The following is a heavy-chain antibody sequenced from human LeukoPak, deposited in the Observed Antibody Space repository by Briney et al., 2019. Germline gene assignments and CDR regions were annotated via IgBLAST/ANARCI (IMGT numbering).Heavy chain of an antibody. D-gene: IGHD3-10*01. J-gene: IGHJ4*02. Sequence: ASVKVSCKASGYSFTDFYIHWVRQVPGQGLEWMGWVNTKIEATHYPPKFQGRVTMTSDTSINTVYMEMSSLTSDDSGLYYCARASQYYYGSGSYYPDPLYFDYWGQGTLVTVSS. CDR1: GYSFTDFY. CDR3: ARASQYYYGSGSYYPDPLYFDY. V-gene: IGHV1-2*02. CDR2: VNTKIEAT.